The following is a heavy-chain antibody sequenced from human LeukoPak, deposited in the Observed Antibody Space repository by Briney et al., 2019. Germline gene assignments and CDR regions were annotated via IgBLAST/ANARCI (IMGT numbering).Heavy chain of an antibody. D-gene: IGHD3-3*01. Sequence: GGCLRLSCAASVVTFSSYALSWVRQAPWKGLEWVLAISGSGGSTYYADSVKGRFTISGDNSKNTLYLQMNSLRAEDTAVYYCARVVYDFWSAYDYWGQGTLVTVSS. CDR2: ISGSGGST. V-gene: IGHV3-23*01. CDR1: VVTFSSYA. CDR3: ARVVYDFWSAYDY. J-gene: IGHJ4*02.